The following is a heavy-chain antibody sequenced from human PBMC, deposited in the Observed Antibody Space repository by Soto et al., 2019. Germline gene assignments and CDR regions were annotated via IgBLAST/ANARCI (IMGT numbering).Heavy chain of an antibody. D-gene: IGHD6-13*01. V-gene: IGHV3-23*01. J-gene: IGHJ5*02. CDR1: GFTFSSYA. Sequence: PGGSLRLSCAASGFTFSSYAMSWVRQAPGKGLEWVSAISGSGGSTYYADSVKGRFTISRDNSKNTLYLQVNSLRAEDTAVYYCAKAGSSSWYFARCWFDPWGQGTLVTVPS. CDR2: ISGSGGST. CDR3: AKAGSSSWYFARCWFDP.